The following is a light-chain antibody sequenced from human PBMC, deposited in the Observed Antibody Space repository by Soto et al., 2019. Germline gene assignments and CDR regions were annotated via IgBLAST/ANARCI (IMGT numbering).Light chain of an antibody. CDR1: SSDVGGYNY. Sequence: QSVLTQPRSVSGSPGQSVTISCTRTSSDVGGYNYVSWYQHHPGKAPKLMIYDVSKRPSGVPDRFSGSKSGNTASLTISGLQAEDEADYYCCSYAGSYTFYVFGTGTKVTVL. CDR3: CSYAGSYTFYV. J-gene: IGLJ1*01. V-gene: IGLV2-11*01. CDR2: DVS.